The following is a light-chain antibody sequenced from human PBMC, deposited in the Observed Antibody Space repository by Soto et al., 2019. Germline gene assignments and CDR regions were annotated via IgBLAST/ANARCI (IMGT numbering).Light chain of an antibody. CDR3: QKYETSPYT. V-gene: IGKV3-20*01. CDR1: QRIDSRY. Sequence: EIVFTQSPGTLSLSPGERATLSCRASQRIDSRYLAWYHQKPGQAPRLLIYGASHRPGGIPDRFSGSGSGKDFTLTISRLEPEEFAVYYCQKYETSPYTFGQGTKLEFK. J-gene: IGKJ2*01. CDR2: GAS.